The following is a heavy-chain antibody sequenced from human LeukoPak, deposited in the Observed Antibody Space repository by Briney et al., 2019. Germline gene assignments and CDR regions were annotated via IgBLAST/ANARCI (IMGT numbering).Heavy chain of an antibody. V-gene: IGHV3-9*01. Sequence: GGSLRLSCAASGFTFDDYAMHWVRQAPGKGLEWVSGISWNSGSIGYADSVKGRFTISRDNAKNSLYLQMNRLRADDTAVYHCARVRSAAAGPLDYWGQGTLVTVSS. D-gene: IGHD6-13*01. CDR2: ISWNSGSI. J-gene: IGHJ4*02. CDR1: GFTFDDYA. CDR3: ARVRSAAAGPLDY.